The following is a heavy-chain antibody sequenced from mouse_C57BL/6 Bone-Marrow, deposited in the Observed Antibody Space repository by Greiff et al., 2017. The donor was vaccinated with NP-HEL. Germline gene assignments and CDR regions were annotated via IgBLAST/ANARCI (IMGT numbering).Heavy chain of an antibody. Sequence: EVQLKQSGPELMKPGASVKISCKASGYTFTDYYMNWVKQSHGKSLEWIGDINPNNGGTSYNQKFKGKATLTVDKSSSTAYMELRSLTSEDSAVYYCARCTTVVALDWYFDVWGTGTTVTVSS. V-gene: IGHV1-26*01. J-gene: IGHJ1*03. D-gene: IGHD1-1*01. CDR1: GYTFTDYY. CDR3: ARCTTVVALDWYFDV. CDR2: INPNNGGT.